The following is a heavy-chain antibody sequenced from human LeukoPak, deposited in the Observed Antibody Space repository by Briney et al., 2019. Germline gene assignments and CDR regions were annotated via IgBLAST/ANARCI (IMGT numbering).Heavy chain of an antibody. CDR1: GGSISSGGYY. CDR3: ARLHGSGYYPYYFDY. Sequence: PSETLSLTCTVSGGSISSGGYYWSWIRQHPGKGLEWIGYIYYSGSTYYNPSLKSRVTISVDTSKDQFSLKLSSVTAADTAVYYCARLHGSGYYPYYFDYWGQGTLVTVSS. CDR2: IYYSGST. J-gene: IGHJ4*02. D-gene: IGHD3-22*01. V-gene: IGHV4-31*03.